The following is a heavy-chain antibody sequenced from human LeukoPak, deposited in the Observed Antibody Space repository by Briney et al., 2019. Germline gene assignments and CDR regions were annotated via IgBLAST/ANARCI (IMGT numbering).Heavy chain of an antibody. CDR1: GFTFSESW. Sequence: PGGSLRLSCAASGFTFSESWMTWVRQAPGKGLEWVANINEDGSEKYHVDSVKGRFTIYRDNAQNSLSLQMNSLRAEDTAIYYCARGRGSPDYWGRGTLVTVSS. J-gene: IGHJ4*02. D-gene: IGHD2-15*01. CDR2: INEDGSEK. CDR3: ARGRGSPDY. V-gene: IGHV3-7*01.